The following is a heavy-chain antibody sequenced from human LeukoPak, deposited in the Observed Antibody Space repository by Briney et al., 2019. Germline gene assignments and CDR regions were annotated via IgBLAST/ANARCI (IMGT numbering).Heavy chain of an antibody. D-gene: IGHD6-13*01. Sequence: GGSLRLSCAASGFTFNNAWMTWVRQAPGKGLEWVGRIKTKTDGGTTAYSAPVKGRFTISRDDSRNTLYLHMNSLKIEDTALYYCATDLSSSSWYSFDYWGQGTLVTVSS. J-gene: IGHJ4*02. CDR1: GFTFNNAW. CDR3: ATDLSSSSWYSFDY. V-gene: IGHV3-15*01. CDR2: IKTKTDGGTT.